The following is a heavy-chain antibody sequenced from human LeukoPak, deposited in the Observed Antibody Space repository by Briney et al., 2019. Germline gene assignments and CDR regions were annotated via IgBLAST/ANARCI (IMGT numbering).Heavy chain of an antibody. CDR1: GFTFSNYW. D-gene: IGHD6-19*01. CDR3: ARDSDSGGP. Sequence: GGSLRLSCAASGFTFSNYWMSWVRQAPGKGLEWVAHIKPDGSEKNYVDSVKGRFTLFRDDAKNSVYLQMNSLRVEDTAVYYCARDSDSGGPWGQGTPVTVSS. V-gene: IGHV3-7*01. J-gene: IGHJ5*02. CDR2: IKPDGSEK.